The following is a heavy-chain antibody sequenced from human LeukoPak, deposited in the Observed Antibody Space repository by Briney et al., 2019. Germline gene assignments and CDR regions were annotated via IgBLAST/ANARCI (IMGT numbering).Heavy chain of an antibody. J-gene: IGHJ4*02. D-gene: IGHD6-6*01. CDR3: SKGNIAASATSLHFDY. CDR1: GFTFSNYA. V-gene: IGHV3-23*01. Sequence: GGSLRLSCAASGFTFSNYAMSWVRQAPGEGLEWVSGASGSGDTTYYADSVKGRFTISRDNSKNTLYLQMSSLRAEDTALYYCSKGNIAASATSLHFDYWGQGTLVTVSS. CDR2: ASGSGDTT.